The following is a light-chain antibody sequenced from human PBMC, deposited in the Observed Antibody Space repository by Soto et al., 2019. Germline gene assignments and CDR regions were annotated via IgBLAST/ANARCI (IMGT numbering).Light chain of an antibody. CDR2: GAS. V-gene: IGKV3-15*01. CDR3: LQYNNWPFT. Sequence: EIVMTHSPATLSVSPGERATLSCRASQRLSSNLAWYQHKPGQAPRLLIYGASTRATGIPARFSGSGSGTEFTLTISSLQSEDFAVYYCLQYNNWPFTFGPGTKVDVK. CDR1: QRLSSN. J-gene: IGKJ3*01.